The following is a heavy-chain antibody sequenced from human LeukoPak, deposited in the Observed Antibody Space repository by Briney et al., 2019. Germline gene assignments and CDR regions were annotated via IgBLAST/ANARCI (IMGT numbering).Heavy chain of an antibody. CDR2: IYHSGRT. V-gene: IGHV4-38-2*02. D-gene: IGHD3-10*01. CDR1: GYSISSGYY. CDR3: ARHRDSMVRGVIITRKWSGFDY. Sequence: SETLSLTCTVSGYSISSGYYWGWIRQPPGKGLEWIGSIYHSGRTFYNPSLKSRVTISVDTSKNQFSLKLSSVTAADTAVYYCARHRDSMVRGVIITRKWSGFDYWGQGTLVTVSS. J-gene: IGHJ4*02.